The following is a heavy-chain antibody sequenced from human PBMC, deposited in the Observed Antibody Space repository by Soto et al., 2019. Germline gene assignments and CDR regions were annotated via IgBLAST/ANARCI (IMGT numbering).Heavy chain of an antibody. CDR2: IYYSGST. CDR3: AGLDRSGSYYAFDI. V-gene: IGHV4-59*01. D-gene: IGHD1-26*01. J-gene: IGHJ3*02. CDR1: GGSISSYY. Sequence: SETLSLTCTVSGGSISSYYWSWIRQPPGKGLEWIGYIYYSGSTNYNPSLKSRVTISVDTSKNQFSLKLSSVTAADTAVYYCAGLDRSGSYYAFDIWGQGTMVTVSS.